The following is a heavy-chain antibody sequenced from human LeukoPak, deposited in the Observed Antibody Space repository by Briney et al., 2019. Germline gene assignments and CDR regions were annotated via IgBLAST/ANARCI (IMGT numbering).Heavy chain of an antibody. CDR2: LYSGGGT. D-gene: IGHD6-19*01. CDR1: GFAVSDSF. Sequence: GGTLRLSCAASGFAVSDSFMTWVRQAPGKGLEWVSVLYSGGGTFYADSMKGRFTISRDNSKNMLYLQMNSLRAEDTAVYYCARAGGLRIAVAPIDCWGQGTLVTVSS. CDR3: ARAGGLRIAVAPIDC. V-gene: IGHV3-53*01. J-gene: IGHJ4*02.